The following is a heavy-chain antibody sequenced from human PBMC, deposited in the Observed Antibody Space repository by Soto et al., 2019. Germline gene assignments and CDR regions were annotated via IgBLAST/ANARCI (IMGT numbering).Heavy chain of an antibody. Sequence: QVQLQESGPGLVKPSQTLSLTCSVSGTSTSSGAFYWNWIRQHPGKGLEWIGDMYYTGSSNYNPSLKNRVTISLDTSKNQFFLKLNDVTAADTAVYYRAALVRGVTMKQYHGKDVWGPGTTVNVSS. CDR2: MYYTGSS. D-gene: IGHD3-10*01. CDR3: AALVRGVTMKQYHGKDV. J-gene: IGHJ6*02. V-gene: IGHV4-31*03. CDR1: GTSTSSGAFY.